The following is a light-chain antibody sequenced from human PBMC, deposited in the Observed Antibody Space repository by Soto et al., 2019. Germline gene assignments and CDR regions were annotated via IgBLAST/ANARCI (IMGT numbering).Light chain of an antibody. J-gene: IGLJ1*01. Sequence: QSVLTQPPSVSGAPGQRVTISCTGSSSNIGAGYDVHWYQQLPGTAPKLLIYGNGNRPSGVPDRFSGSKSGTSASLAITGLRAEDEADYYCQSYDTSLSGFYVFGTGTKVTVL. V-gene: IGLV1-40*01. CDR3: QSYDTSLSGFYV. CDR2: GNG. CDR1: SSNIGAGYD.